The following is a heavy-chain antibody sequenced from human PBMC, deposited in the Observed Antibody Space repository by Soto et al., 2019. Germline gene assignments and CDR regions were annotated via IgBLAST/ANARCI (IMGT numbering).Heavy chain of an antibody. J-gene: IGHJ4*02. CDR3: AIYYNDSRVYYFFDY. CDR2: IYYSGST. Sequence: SETLSLTCTVSGGSLSPNYWTWIRQPPGKGLEWIGYIYYSGSTNYNPSLKSRVTISVDTSKNQFSLKLSSVTAADTAVYYCAIYYNDSRVYYFFDYGGKEPLATVSS. V-gene: IGHV4-59*08. D-gene: IGHD3-22*01. CDR1: GGSLSPNY.